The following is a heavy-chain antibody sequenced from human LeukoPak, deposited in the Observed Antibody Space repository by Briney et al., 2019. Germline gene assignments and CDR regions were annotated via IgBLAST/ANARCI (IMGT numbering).Heavy chain of an antibody. J-gene: IGHJ4*02. CDR1: GGSISSYY. V-gene: IGHV4-59*08. D-gene: IGHD6-19*01. CDR2: IYYSGST. CDR3: ARHKVGSGWAYFDS. Sequence: SETLSLTCTVSGGSISSYYWSWIRQPPGKGLEWIGYIYYSGSTNYNPSLKSRVTMSVDTSKNQFSLKLSSVTAADTAVYYCARHKVGSGWAYFDSWGQGTLVTVSS.